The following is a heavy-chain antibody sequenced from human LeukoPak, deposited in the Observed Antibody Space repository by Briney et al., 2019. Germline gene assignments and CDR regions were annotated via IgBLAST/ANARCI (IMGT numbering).Heavy chain of an antibody. J-gene: IGHJ4*02. Sequence: SVKVSCKXSGGTFSSDAISWVRQAPGQGLEWMGRIIPIFGTANYAQKFQGRVTITTDESTSTAYMELSSLRSEDTAVYYCARSSSGDTWDLFDYWGQGTLVTVSS. V-gene: IGHV1-69*05. CDR3: ARSSSGDTWDLFDY. CDR2: IIPIFGTA. D-gene: IGHD1-26*01. CDR1: GGTFSSDA.